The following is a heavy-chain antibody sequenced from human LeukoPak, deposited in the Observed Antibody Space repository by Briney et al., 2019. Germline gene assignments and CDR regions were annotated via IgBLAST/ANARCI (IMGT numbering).Heavy chain of an antibody. CDR1: GFTFSRFE. J-gene: IGHJ4*02. D-gene: IGHD3-22*01. Sequence: SGGSLRLSCVASGFTFSRFELNWVRQAPGKGLEWVSHISTGTYIAYPDSVKGRFTISRDNARNSLYLEMNSLRAEDTAVYYCTREQDREAAATIVGDYWGQGTLVTVSS. V-gene: IGHV3-48*03. CDR2: ISTGTYI. CDR3: TREQDREAAATIVGDY.